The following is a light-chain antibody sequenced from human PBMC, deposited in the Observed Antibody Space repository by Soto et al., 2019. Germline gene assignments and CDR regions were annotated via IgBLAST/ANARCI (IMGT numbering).Light chain of an antibody. V-gene: IGLV2-18*02. J-gene: IGLJ1*01. CDR3: SSYTSSSLYV. CDR2: EVS. CDR1: SSDVGSYNR. Sequence: QSVLTQPPSVSGSPGQSVTISCTGTSSDVGSYNRVSWYQQPPGTAPKLMIYEVSNRPSGVPDRFSGSKSGNTASLTISGLRAEDEADYYCSSYTSSSLYVFGTGTKVTVL.